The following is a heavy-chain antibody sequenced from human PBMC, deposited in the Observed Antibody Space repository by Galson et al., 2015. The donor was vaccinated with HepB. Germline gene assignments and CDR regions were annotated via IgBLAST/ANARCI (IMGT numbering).Heavy chain of an antibody. CDR2: ISSSSLYT. J-gene: IGHJ4*02. D-gene: IGHD4-23*01. CDR3: ARVADVDYGDHSFFDY. Sequence: SLRLSCAASGFTFSDYYMAWIRQAPGKGLEWLSYISSSSLYTNYADSVKGRFTISRDNAKNSLNLHMNSLRVDDTAVYYCARVADVDYGDHSFFDYWGQGALVTVSS. CDR1: GFTFSDYY. V-gene: IGHV3-11*06.